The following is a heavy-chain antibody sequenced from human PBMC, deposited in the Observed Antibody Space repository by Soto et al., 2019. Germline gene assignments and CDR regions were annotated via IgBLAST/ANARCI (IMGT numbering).Heavy chain of an antibody. CDR3: AREYSSSSCFDY. Sequence: QVQLQQWGAGLLKPSETLSLTCAVYGGSFSGYYWSWIRQPPGKGLEWIGEINHSGSTNYNPSLKRRVTISVDTSKNQFSRQLSSVTAADTAVYYCAREYSSSSCFDYWGQGTLVTVSS. CDR2: INHSGST. D-gene: IGHD6-6*01. J-gene: IGHJ4*02. V-gene: IGHV4-34*01. CDR1: GGSFSGYY.